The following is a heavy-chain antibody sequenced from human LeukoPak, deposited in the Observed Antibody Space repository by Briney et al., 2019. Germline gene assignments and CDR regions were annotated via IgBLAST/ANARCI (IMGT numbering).Heavy chain of an antibody. Sequence: SETLSLTCTVSGGSISSGGYYWSWIRQPPGKGLEWIGYIYHSGSTYYNPSLKSRVTISVDRSKNQFSLKLSSVTAADTAVYYCARDLLGGYCSSTSCYNRDAFDIWGQGTMVTVSS. D-gene: IGHD2-2*02. V-gene: IGHV4-30-2*01. CDR1: GGSISSGGYY. CDR3: ARDLLGGYCSSTSCYNRDAFDI. J-gene: IGHJ3*02. CDR2: IYHSGST.